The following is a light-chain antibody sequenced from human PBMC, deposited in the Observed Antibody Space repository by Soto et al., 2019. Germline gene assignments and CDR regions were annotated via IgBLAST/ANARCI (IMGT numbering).Light chain of an antibody. CDR2: EVS. CDR3: SSYTSNSTVV. V-gene: IGLV2-14*01. J-gene: IGLJ2*01. CDR1: SSDVDGYNS. Sequence: QSALTQPASVSGSSGQSITISCSGTSSDVDGYNSVSWYQQHPGKAPKLMIYEVSNRPSGVSNRFSRSKSGNTASLTISGLQPEDETDHYCSSYTSNSTVVFGGGTKLTVL.